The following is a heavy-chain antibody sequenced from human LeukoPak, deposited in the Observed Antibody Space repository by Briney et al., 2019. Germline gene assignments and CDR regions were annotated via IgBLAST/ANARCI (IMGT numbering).Heavy chain of an antibody. Sequence: SETLSLTCTVSGDSISSYYWSWIRQPPGEGLECIGYIYYSGSTNYNPSLKSRVTISVDTSKNQFSLKLGSVTAADTAVYYCARDGSGSHTYWGQGTLVTVSS. J-gene: IGHJ4*02. D-gene: IGHD3-10*01. V-gene: IGHV4-59*01. CDR2: IYYSGST. CDR1: GDSISSYY. CDR3: ARDGSGSHTY.